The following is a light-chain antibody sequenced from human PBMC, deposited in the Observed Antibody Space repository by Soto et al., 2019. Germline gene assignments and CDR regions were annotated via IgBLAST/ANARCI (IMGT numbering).Light chain of an antibody. CDR3: SSYTSSSIYV. J-gene: IGLJ1*01. Sequence: QSALTQPASVSGSPGQSITISCAGASSDVGSYNLVSWYQQHPGKAPKVLIYEGSKRPSGISDRFSGSNSGNTASLTISGLQAEDEADYYCSSYTSSSIYVFGTGTKVTVL. V-gene: IGLV2-14*02. CDR2: EGS. CDR1: SSDVGSYNL.